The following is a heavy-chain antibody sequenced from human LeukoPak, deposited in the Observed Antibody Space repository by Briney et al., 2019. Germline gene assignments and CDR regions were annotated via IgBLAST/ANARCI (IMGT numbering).Heavy chain of an antibody. V-gene: IGHV4-34*01. Sequence: PSETLSLTCAVYGGSFSGYYWSWIRQPPGKGLEWIGEINHSGSTNYNPSLKSRVTISVDTSKNQFSLKLSSVTAADTAVYYCARSTRIGEYQLPPDYWGQGTLVTVSS. D-gene: IGHD2-2*01. CDR3: ARSTRIGEYQLPPDY. J-gene: IGHJ4*02. CDR1: GGSFSGYY. CDR2: INHSGST.